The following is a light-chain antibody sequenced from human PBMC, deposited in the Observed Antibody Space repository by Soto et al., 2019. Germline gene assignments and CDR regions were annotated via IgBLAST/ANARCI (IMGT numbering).Light chain of an antibody. CDR1: SGHSIYA. CDR3: QPWGTGIHVV. J-gene: IGLJ2*01. Sequence: QLVLTQSPSASASLGASVKLTFTLSSGHSIYAIAWHQQQPEKGPRYLMKLNSDGSHSKGDGIPDRFSGSSSGAERYLTSSRLQSEDEADYYCQPWGTGIHVVFGGGTKLPVL. CDR2: LNSDGSH. V-gene: IGLV4-69*01.